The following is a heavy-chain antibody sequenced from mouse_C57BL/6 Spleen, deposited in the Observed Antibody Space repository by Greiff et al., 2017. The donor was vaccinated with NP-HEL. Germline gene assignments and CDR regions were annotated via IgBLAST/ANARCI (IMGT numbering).Heavy chain of an antibody. CDR2: IYPRDGST. D-gene: IGHD1-1*01. Sequence: QVQLQQSGPELVKPGASVKLSCKASGYTFTSYDINWVKQRPGQGLEWIGWIYPRDGSTKYNEKFKGKATLTVDTSSSTAYMELHSLTSEDSAVYFCARRITTVVATDWYFDVWGTGTTVTVSS. CDR3: ARRITTVVATDWYFDV. V-gene: IGHV1-85*01. J-gene: IGHJ1*03. CDR1: GYTFTSYD.